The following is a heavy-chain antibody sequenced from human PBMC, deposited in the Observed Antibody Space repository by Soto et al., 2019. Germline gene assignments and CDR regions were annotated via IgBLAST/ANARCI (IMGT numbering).Heavy chain of an antibody. Sequence: GGSLRLSCAASGFTFSSYWMSWVRQTPGKGLEWVGNIKPDGSEKSYVDSVKGRFTISRDNAKNSLFLELNSLRAEDTAVYYCAIDYLWGQGSQVTVSS. V-gene: IGHV3-7*01. CDR2: IKPDGSEK. CDR1: GFTFSSYW. CDR3: AIDYL. J-gene: IGHJ5*02.